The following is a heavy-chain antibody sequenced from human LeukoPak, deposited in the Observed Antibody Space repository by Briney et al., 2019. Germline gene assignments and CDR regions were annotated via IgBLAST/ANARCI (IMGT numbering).Heavy chain of an antibody. J-gene: IGHJ4*02. CDR1: GFTFSSYA. D-gene: IGHD3-22*01. CDR2: IYSGGST. V-gene: IGHV3-53*01. Sequence: GGSLRLSCAASGFTFSSYAMSWVRQAPGKGLEWVSVIYSGGSTYYADSVKGRFTISRDNSKNTLYLQMNSLRAEDTAVYYCARGGYYDSSGYYLAYFDYWGQGTLVTVSS. CDR3: ARGGYYDSSGYYLAYFDY.